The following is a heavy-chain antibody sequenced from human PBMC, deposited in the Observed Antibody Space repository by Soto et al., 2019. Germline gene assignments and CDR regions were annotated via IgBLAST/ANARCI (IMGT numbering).Heavy chain of an antibody. D-gene: IGHD2-15*01. CDR2: IYYSGST. CDR3: ARDNGGVVVAATYYYGMDV. J-gene: IGHJ6*02. Sequence: SETLSLTCTVSGGSISSYYWSWIRQPPGKGLEWIGYIYYSGSTNYNPSLKSRVTISVDTSKNQFSLKLSSVTAADTAVYYCARDNGGVVVAATYYYGMDVWGQGTTVTVSS. V-gene: IGHV4-59*01. CDR1: GGSISSYY.